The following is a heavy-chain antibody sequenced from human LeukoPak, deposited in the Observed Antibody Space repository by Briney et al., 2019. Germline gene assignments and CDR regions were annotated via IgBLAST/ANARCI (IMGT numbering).Heavy chain of an antibody. CDR3: ARVLETDCSGGSCYSGLDH. CDR1: GFTFSRYN. J-gene: IGHJ4*02. V-gene: IGHV3-21*01. CDR2: IRRTSSYI. D-gene: IGHD2-15*01. Sequence: GGSLRLSCAASGFTFSRYNMKWVRQAPGKGLEWVSSIRRTSSYIYYADSVKGRFTISRDNAQNSLYLQMNSLRVEDTAVYYCARVLETDCSGGSCYSGLDHWGQGTLVTVSS.